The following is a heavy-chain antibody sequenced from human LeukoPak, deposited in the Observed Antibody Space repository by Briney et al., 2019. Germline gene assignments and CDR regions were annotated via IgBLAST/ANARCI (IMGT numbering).Heavy chain of an antibody. CDR1: GGSISSGGYY. V-gene: IGHV4-31*03. CDR3: ARDSGYSYGPLDY. CDR2: IYYSGST. Sequence: SQTLSLTCTVSGGSISSGGYYWSWIRQHPGKGLEWIGYIYYSGSTYYNPSLKSRVTISVDMSKNQFSLKLSSVTAADTAVYYRARDSGYSYGPLDYWGQGILVTVSS. J-gene: IGHJ4*02. D-gene: IGHD5-18*01.